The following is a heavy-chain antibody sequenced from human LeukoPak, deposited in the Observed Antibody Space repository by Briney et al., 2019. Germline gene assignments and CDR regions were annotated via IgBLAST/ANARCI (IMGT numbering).Heavy chain of an antibody. V-gene: IGHV3-30*19. CDR2: ISDDGSNK. D-gene: IGHD6-13*01. CDR3: ARDGLSSWYLGDLDY. Sequence: PGGSLRLSCAASGFTFSSYGMHWVRQAPGKGLEWVAVISDDGSNKYYADSVKGRFTISRDNSKNTVYLQMNSLRAEDTAVYYCARDGLSSWYLGDLDYWGQGTLVTVSS. J-gene: IGHJ4*02. CDR1: GFTFSSYG.